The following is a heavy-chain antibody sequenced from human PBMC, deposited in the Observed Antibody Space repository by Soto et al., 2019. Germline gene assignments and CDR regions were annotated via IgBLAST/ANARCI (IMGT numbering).Heavy chain of an antibody. D-gene: IGHD1-26*01. Sequence: QVQLVQSGAEEKKPGASVKVSCKASGYTFTSYAMHWVRQAPGQRLEWMGWINAGNGNTKYSQKFQGRVTXXRXXSASTAYMELSSLRSEDTAVYYCARVLVGATPVDYWGQGTLVTVSS. J-gene: IGHJ4*02. CDR3: ARVLVGATPVDY. V-gene: IGHV1-3*05. CDR2: INAGNGNT. CDR1: GYTFTSYA.